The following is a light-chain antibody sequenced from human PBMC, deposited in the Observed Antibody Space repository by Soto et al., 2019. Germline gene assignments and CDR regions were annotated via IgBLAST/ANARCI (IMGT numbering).Light chain of an antibody. CDR1: QSVSSNY. CDR3: QQYGSLIT. CDR2: DAS. Sequence: EIVLTQSPGTLSLSPGERATLSCRASQSVSSNYLAWYQQSPGQALRLLIYDASSRATGIPDRFSGGGSGTDFTLTISRLEPEDFAVYYCQQYGSLITFGQGTRLEIK. V-gene: IGKV3-20*01. J-gene: IGKJ5*01.